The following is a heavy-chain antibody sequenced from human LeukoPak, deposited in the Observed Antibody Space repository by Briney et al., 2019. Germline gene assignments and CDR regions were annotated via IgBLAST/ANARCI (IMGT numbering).Heavy chain of an antibody. V-gene: IGHV4-59*01. CDR3: ARTRAYFDY. CDR2: IYYSGST. CDR1: GGSISSYY. Sequence: SETLSLTCTVSGGSISSYYWSWIRQPPGKGLEWIGYIYYSGSTNYNPSLKSRVTISVDTSKNQFSLKLSSVAAADTAVYYCARTRAYFDYWGQGTLVTVSS. J-gene: IGHJ4*02.